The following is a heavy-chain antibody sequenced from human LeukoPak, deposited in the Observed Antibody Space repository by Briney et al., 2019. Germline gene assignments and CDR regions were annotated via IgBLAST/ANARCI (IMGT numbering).Heavy chain of an antibody. CDR2: IYYSGST. V-gene: IGHV4-39*01. CDR1: GGSISSSSYY. CDR3: ARRGAYDYGDYFDY. D-gene: IGHD4-17*01. Sequence: SETLSLTCTVSGGSISSSSYYWGWIRQPPGKGLEWIGSIYYSGSTYYNPSLKSRVTISVDTSKNQFSLKLSSVTAADTAVYYCARRGAYDYGDYFDYWGQGTLVTVSS. J-gene: IGHJ4*02.